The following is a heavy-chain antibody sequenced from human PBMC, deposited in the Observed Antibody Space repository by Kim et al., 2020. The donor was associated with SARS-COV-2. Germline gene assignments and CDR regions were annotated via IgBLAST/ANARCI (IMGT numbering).Heavy chain of an antibody. J-gene: IGHJ5*02. CDR2: IKQDGSEK. Sequence: GGSLRLSCVASGFTFSSYWMSWVRQAPGKGLEWVANIKQDGSEKYYVDSVKGRFTISRDNAKNSLYLQMNSLRAEDTAVYYCARPPRSRDYGDFGEFWFDPRRQKTLVTVTS. V-gene: IGHV3-7*01. CDR3: ARPPRSRDYGDFGEFWFDP. CDR1: GFTFSSYW. D-gene: IGHD4-17*01.